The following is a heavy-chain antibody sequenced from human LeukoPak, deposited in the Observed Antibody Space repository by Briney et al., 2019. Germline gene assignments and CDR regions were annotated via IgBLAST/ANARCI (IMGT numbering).Heavy chain of an antibody. CDR3: ARINSGSYYYYYYGMDV. CDR2: MNPNSGNT. D-gene: IGHD1-26*01. V-gene: IGHV1-8*01. Sequence: ASVKVSCKASGHTFTSYDINWVRQATGQGLEWMGWMNPNSGNTGYAQKFQGRVTMTRNTSISTAYMELSSLRSEDTAVYYCARINSGSYYYYYYGMDVWGQGTTVTVSS. J-gene: IGHJ6*02. CDR1: GHTFTSYD.